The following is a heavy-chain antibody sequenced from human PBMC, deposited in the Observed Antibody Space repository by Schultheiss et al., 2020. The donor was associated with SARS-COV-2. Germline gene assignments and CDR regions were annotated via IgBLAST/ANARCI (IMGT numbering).Heavy chain of an antibody. CDR2: IYTSGST. V-gene: IGHV4-4*07. D-gene: IGHD3-22*01. CDR3: ARGGSSGYYRQGLDY. CDR1: GGSISSYY. Sequence: SETLSLTCTLSGGSISSYYWSWIRQPAGKGLEWIGRIYTSGSTNYNPSLKSRVTMSVDTSKNQFSLKLSSVTAADTAVYYCARGGSSGYYRQGLDYWGQGTLVTVSS. J-gene: IGHJ4*02.